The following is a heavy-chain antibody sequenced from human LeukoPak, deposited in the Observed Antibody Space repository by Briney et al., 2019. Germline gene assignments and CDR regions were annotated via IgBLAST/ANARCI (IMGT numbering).Heavy chain of an antibody. CDR1: GYSISSGYY. CDR2: IYHSGST. V-gene: IGHV4-38-2*02. Sequence: PSETLSLTCTVSGYSISSGYYWGWIRQPPGKGLEWIGSIYHSGSTYYNPSLKSRVTISVDTSKNQFSLKLSSVTAADTAVYYCATSTKAASYYYYMDVWGKGTTVIVSS. CDR3: ATSTKAASYYYYMDV. J-gene: IGHJ6*03. D-gene: IGHD5-24*01.